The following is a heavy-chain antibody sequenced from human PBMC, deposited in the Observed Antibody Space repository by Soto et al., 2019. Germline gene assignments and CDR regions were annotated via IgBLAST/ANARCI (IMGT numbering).Heavy chain of an antibody. J-gene: IGHJ4*02. Sequence: TSETLSLTCTVSGGSISSGGYYWSWIRQHPGKGLEWVGYSYYTGSSYYNPSLKSRVTISVDASKNQLSLRLASVPAADTAVYYCARDLRGYSRYDYLDYWGQGIPGTVSS. V-gene: IGHV4-31*03. CDR3: ARDLRGYSRYDYLDY. CDR2: SYYTGSS. CDR1: GGSISSGGYY. D-gene: IGHD5-12*01.